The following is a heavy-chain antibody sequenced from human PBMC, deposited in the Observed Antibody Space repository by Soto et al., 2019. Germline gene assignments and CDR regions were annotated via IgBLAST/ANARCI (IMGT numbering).Heavy chain of an antibody. CDR3: AKVGVQQWLETRDY. Sequence: GGSLRLSCAASGFTFSSYAMSWVRQAPGKGLEWVSAISGSGGSTYYADSVKGRFTISRDNSKNTLYLQMNSLRAEDTAVYYCAKVGVQQWLETRDYWGQGTLVTVSS. V-gene: IGHV3-23*01. CDR2: ISGSGGST. J-gene: IGHJ4*02. CDR1: GFTFSSYA. D-gene: IGHD6-19*01.